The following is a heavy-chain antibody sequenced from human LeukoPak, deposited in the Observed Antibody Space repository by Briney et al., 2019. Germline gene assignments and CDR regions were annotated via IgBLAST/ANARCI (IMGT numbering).Heavy chain of an antibody. CDR2: ISGSGGST. Sequence: PGGSLRLSCAASGFTFSSYAMSWVRQAPGKGLEWVSAISGSGGSTYYADSVKGRFTISRDNSKNTLYLQMNSLRAEDTAVYYCAKKEALYCSGGSCYYFDYWGQGTLVTVSS. D-gene: IGHD2-15*01. CDR1: GFTFSSYA. J-gene: IGHJ4*02. V-gene: IGHV3-23*01. CDR3: AKKEALYCSGGSCYYFDY.